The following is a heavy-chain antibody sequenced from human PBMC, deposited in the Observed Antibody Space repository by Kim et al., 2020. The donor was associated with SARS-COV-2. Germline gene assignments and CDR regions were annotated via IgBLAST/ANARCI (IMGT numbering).Heavy chain of an antibody. CDR3: FWGDY. Sequence: GGSLRLSCAASGFAFSHFPMHWVRQAPGKGLEWLAVISEDGCNKHYADSLRGRFTISRDNSKNTVSLQMNSLRTEDTAVYYCFWGDYWGQGTLVTVSS. CDR1: GFAFSHFP. D-gene: IGHD3-16*01. CDR2: ISEDGCNK. J-gene: IGHJ4*02. V-gene: IGHV3-30-3*01.